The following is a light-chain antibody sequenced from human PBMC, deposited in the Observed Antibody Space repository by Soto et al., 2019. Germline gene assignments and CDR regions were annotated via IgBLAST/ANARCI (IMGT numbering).Light chain of an antibody. CDR2: RVI. CDR3: GSYTSATTWV. Sequence: QSALTQPASVSGSPGQSITISCTGSSSDIGRYDYVSWYQQLPGKAPKLIIYRVINRPSGISDRFSGSKSGNSASLSISGLQPEGEASYFCGSYTSATTWVFGGGTQLTVL. J-gene: IGLJ3*02. V-gene: IGLV2-14*03. CDR1: SSDIGRYDY.